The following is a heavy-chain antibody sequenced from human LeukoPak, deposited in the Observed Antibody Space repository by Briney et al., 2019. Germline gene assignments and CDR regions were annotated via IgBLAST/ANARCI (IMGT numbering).Heavy chain of an antibody. CDR1: GGSISNTNW. V-gene: IGHV4-4*02. CDR3: SRENGAFSPFGY. J-gene: IGHJ4*02. CDR2: ISLTGLT. D-gene: IGHD2-8*01. Sequence: SGTLPLTCGVSGGSISNTNWWSWVRQPPGQGLEWIGEISLTGLTHYNPSLESRVTVSLDKSKNQLSLNLTSVTAADTAVYYCSRENGAFSPFGYWGQGTLVTVLS.